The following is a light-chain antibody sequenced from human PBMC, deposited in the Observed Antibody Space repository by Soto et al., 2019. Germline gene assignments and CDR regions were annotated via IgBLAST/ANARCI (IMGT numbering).Light chain of an antibody. V-gene: IGKV1-27*01. J-gene: IGKJ3*01. CDR3: QKYTRAPFT. Sequence: DLQMTQSPSSLSAAVGDRVTITCRASQGIDTYLAWYQQKPGKVPKLLIYAASTLQSGVPSRFSGSGSGTDFTLTISSLQPEDVATYYCQKYTRAPFTFGPGTKVDIK. CDR2: AAS. CDR1: QGIDTY.